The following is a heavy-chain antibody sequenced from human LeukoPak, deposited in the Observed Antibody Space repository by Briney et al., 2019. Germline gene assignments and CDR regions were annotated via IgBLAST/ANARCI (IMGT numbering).Heavy chain of an antibody. D-gene: IGHD6-13*01. J-gene: IGHJ3*01. V-gene: IGHV3-11*01. CDR2: IGSSGST. CDR3: ATEIGVSAASFDV. CDR1: GFTFSDFY. Sequence: GGSLRLSCAASGFTFSDFYMCWIRQAPGKGLECVAFIGSSGSTKYADSVQGRFTISRDNTKNSLYLQMHSLRADDSALYYCATEIGVSAASFDVWGQGTMVTVSS.